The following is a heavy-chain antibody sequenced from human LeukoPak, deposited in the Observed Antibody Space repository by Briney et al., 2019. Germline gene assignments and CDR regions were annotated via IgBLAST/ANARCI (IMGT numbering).Heavy chain of an antibody. CDR2: ISSSGSTI. D-gene: IGHD1-26*01. CDR1: GLTFSSYS. V-gene: IGHV3-48*04. Sequence: PGGSLRLSCAASGLTFSSYSMNWVRQAPGKGLEWVSYISSSGSTIYYADSVKGRFTISRDNAKNSLYLQMNSVMAEDTADYDLARDDCELLLSTFDYWGQGTLVAVSS. J-gene: IGHJ4*02. CDR3: ARDDCELLLSTFDY.